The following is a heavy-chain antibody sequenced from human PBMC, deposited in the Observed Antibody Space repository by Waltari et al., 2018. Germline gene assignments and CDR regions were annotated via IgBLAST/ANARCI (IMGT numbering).Heavy chain of an antibody. V-gene: IGHV3-66*01. CDR1: GFTVTDNY. D-gene: IGHD3-10*01. Sequence: EVQLVESGGGLVQPGGSLRLSCAVTGFTVTDNYMAWVRQAPGKGLQWVSVIYSGGTTYSADSEKGRFTISRDNSRNTLYLEMKWLRAEDTAVYYCARGLTIDDGPTELFDYWGQGALVTVSS. CDR2: IYSGGTT. CDR3: ARGLTIDDGPTELFDY. J-gene: IGHJ4*02.